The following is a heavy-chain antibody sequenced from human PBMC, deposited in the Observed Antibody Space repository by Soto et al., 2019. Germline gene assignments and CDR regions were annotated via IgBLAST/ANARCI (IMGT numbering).Heavy chain of an antibody. D-gene: IGHD5-18*01. CDR1: GGTFSSYA. CDR3: AREDPGYSYGLDYGMDV. CDR2: IIPIFGTA. V-gene: IGHV1-69*13. J-gene: IGHJ6*02. Sequence: ASVKVSCKASGGTFSSYAISWVRQAPGQWLEWMGGIIPIFGTANYAQKFQGRVTITADESTSTAYMELSSLRSEDTAVYYCAREDPGYSYGLDYGMDVWGQGTTVTVSS.